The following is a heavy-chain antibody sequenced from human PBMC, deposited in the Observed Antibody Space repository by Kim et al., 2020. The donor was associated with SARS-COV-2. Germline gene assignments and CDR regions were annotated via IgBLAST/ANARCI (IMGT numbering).Heavy chain of an antibody. V-gene: IGHV4-31*03. J-gene: IGHJ4*02. D-gene: IGHD3-16*02. CDR2: ILYSGST. CDR1: GDSIISSGYF. Sequence: SETLSLTCSVSGDSIISSGYFWTWIRQRPGQGLEWIGYILYSGSTSYNPSLDSRLAISLDTPNNRFSLTLTSVTAADTALYFCACYSASHWVGFNFWGRGILVPVSS. CDR3: ACYSASHWVGFNF.